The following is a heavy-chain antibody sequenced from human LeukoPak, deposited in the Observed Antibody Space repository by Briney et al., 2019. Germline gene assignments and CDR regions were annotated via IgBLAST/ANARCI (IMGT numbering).Heavy chain of an antibody. CDR3: ARDIGSGSYSPTYYYYYMDV. J-gene: IGHJ6*03. D-gene: IGHD3-10*01. V-gene: IGHV1-2*02. Sequence: ASVKVSCKASGYTFTGYYMHWVRQAPGQGLEWMGWINPNSGGTNYAQKFQGRVTMTRDTSISTAYMELSRLRSDDTAVYYCARDIGSGSYSPTYYYYYMDVWGKGTTVTVSS. CDR2: INPNSGGT. CDR1: GYTFTGYY.